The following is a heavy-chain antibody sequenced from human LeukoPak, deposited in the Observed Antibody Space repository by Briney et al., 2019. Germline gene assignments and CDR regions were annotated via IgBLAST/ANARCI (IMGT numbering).Heavy chain of an antibody. J-gene: IGHJ4*02. V-gene: IGHV3-9*03. Sequence: PGGSLRLSCAASGFTFDDYAMHWVRQAPGKGLEWVSGISWNSGGIGYADSVKGRFTISRDNAKNSLYLQMNSLRAEDMALYYCAKGHTYYYDSSGYYDYWGQGTLVTVSS. CDR1: GFTFDDYA. D-gene: IGHD3-22*01. CDR3: AKGHTYYYDSSGYYDY. CDR2: ISWNSGGI.